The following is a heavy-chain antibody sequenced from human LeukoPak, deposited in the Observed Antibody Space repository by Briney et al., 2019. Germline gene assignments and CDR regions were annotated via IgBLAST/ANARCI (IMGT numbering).Heavy chain of an antibody. V-gene: IGHV3-11*06. CDR3: ARGEWLDDY. J-gene: IGHJ4*02. D-gene: IGHD6-19*01. CDR2: ISSSSSHI. CDR1: GFTFSDYY. Sequence: PGGSLRLSCVASGFTFSDYYMTWMRQAPGKGLEWISYISSSSSHINYADSVKGRFTISRDNAKNSLYLQMNSLRAEDTAVYYCARGEWLDDYWGQGTLVTVSS.